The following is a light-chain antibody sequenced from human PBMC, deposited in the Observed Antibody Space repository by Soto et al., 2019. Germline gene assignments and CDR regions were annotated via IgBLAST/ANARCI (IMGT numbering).Light chain of an antibody. V-gene: IGLV2-23*01. Sequence: QSVLTQPASVSGSPGQSISISCTGTRNDVGGYNLVSWYQQHPGKAPKLMIFDDNKRPSRVSDRFSGSKSGNTASLTISGLQAEDEADYYCCSHAGTNNYVFGTGTKLTVL. CDR3: CSHAGTNNYV. J-gene: IGLJ1*01. CDR1: RNDVGGYNL. CDR2: DDN.